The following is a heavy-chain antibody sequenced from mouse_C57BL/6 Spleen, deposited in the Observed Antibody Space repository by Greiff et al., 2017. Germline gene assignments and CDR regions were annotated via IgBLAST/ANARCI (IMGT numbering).Heavy chain of an antibody. D-gene: IGHD4-1*01. CDR2: INPSNGGT. CDR3: ARWDNWDSYFDY. J-gene: IGHJ2*01. CDR1: GYTFTSYW. V-gene: IGHV1-53*01. Sequence: VQLQQSGTELVKPGASVKLSCKASGYTFTSYWMHWVKQRPGQGLEWIGNINPSNGGTNYNEKFKSKATLTVDKSSSTAYMQLSSLTSEDSAVXYCARWDNWDSYFDYWGQGTTLTVSS.